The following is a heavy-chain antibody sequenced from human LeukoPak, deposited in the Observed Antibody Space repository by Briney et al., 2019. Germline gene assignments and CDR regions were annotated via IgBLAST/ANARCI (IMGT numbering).Heavy chain of an antibody. CDR1: GFTFSSFW. V-gene: IGHV3-7*03. Sequence: GGSLRLSCAASGFTFSSFWMIWVRQAPGKGLEWVANIKEDGSVKNYVDSVRGRFTISRDNAKNSLFLQMNSLRAEDTAVYYCARERYGNYNWGQGTLVTVSS. J-gene: IGHJ4*02. D-gene: IGHD4-11*01. CDR2: IKEDGSVK. CDR3: ARERYGNYN.